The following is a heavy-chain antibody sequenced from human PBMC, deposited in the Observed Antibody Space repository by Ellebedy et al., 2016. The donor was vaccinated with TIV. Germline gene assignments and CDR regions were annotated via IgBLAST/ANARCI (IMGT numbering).Heavy chain of an antibody. CDR3: ARWAGYSETIEGPFDY. CDR1: GGTLTNTA. J-gene: IGHJ4*02. CDR2: TIPLLGTA. V-gene: IGHV1-69*04. D-gene: IGHD5-12*01. Sequence: AASVKVSCKATGGTLTNTAINWVRQAPGRGLEWMGRTIPLLGTATYAQNFRGRVTFTADKVTSTAYMDLGSLRSEDTAVYFCARWAGYSETIEGPFDYWGQGTLVTVSS.